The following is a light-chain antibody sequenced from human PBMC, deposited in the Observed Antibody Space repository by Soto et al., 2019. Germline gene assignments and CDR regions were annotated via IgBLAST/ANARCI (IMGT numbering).Light chain of an antibody. V-gene: IGKV3-15*01. CDR1: KSVSSN. CDR2: GAS. CDR3: QQYNNWPTWT. J-gene: IGKJ1*01. Sequence: EIVLTQSPATLSVSPRERGSLXLTARKSVSSNLAWYQQKPGQAPRLLIYGASTRATGIPAKFSGGGSGTEFTLTISSLQSEDFAVYYCQQYNNWPTWTFGQGTKVDI.